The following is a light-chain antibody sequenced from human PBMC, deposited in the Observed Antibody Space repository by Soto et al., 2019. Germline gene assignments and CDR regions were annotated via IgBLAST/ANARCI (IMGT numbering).Light chain of an antibody. CDR2: ATS. Sequence: DIQMTQSPSSLSASVGDRVTITCRASQNINTYLNWYQHKPDKAPKPLIFATSRLESGVPSRFSCSGSETDFTLTISDLQPEDFATYYCQQSYTIPLTFGGGTKVDIK. V-gene: IGKV1-39*01. CDR1: QNINTY. CDR3: QQSYTIPLT. J-gene: IGKJ4*01.